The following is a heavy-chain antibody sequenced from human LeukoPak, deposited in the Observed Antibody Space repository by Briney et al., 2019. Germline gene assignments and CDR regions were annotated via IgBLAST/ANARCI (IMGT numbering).Heavy chain of an antibody. J-gene: IGHJ4*02. D-gene: IGHD3-22*01. CDR2: ISSSSSYI. Sequence: GGSLRLSCAASGFTFSSYSMNWVRQAPGKGLEWVSSISSSSSYIYYAVSVKGRFTISRDNAKNSLYLQMNSLRAEDTAVYYCAREGYYDSSGYYLLFDYWGQGTLVTVSS. V-gene: IGHV3-21*01. CDR3: AREGYYDSSGYYLLFDY. CDR1: GFTFSSYS.